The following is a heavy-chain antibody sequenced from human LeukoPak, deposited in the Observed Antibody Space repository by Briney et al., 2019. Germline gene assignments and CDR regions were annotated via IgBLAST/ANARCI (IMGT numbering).Heavy chain of an antibody. J-gene: IGHJ4*02. CDR3: AKGGDGYNYGSYFDY. CDR2: IRYDGNNE. D-gene: IGHD5-24*01. CDR1: GFTFSSYG. V-gene: IGHV3-30*02. Sequence: GGSLRLSCAASGFTFSSYGMHWVRQAPGKGLEWVAFIRYDGNNEFYVDSVKGRFTISRDNSKNTLYLQMNSLRAEDTAVYYCAKGGDGYNYGSYFDYWGQGTLVTVSS.